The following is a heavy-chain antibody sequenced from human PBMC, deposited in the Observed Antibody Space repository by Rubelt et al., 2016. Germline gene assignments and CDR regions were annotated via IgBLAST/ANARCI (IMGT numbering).Heavy chain of an antibody. V-gene: IGHV3-23*01. D-gene: IGHD3-9*01. CDR3: ARDVRYFDWLTMADAFDI. J-gene: IGHJ3*02. CDR2: ISGSGGST. Sequence: QAPGKGLEWVSAISGSGGSTYYADSVKGRFTISRDNSKNTLYLQMNSLRAEDTAVYYCARDVRYFDWLTMADAFDIWGQGTMVTVSS.